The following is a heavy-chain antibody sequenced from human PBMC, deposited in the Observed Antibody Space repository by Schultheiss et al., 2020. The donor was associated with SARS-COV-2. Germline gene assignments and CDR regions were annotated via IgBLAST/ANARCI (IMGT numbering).Heavy chain of an antibody. J-gene: IGHJ6*02. CDR3: AVVVALNPRYGMDV. Sequence: GGSLRLSCAASGFTFSSYAMSWVRQAPGKGLEWVSYISSSSSYTNYADSVKGRFTISRDNAKNSLYLQMNSLRAEDTAVYYCAVVVALNPRYGMDVWGQGTTVTVSS. D-gene: IGHD3-22*01. V-gene: IGHV3-11*03. CDR1: GFTFSSYA. CDR2: ISSSSSYT.